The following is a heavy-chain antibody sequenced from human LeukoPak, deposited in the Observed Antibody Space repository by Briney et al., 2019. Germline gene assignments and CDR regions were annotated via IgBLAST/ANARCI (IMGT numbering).Heavy chain of an antibody. CDR1: GFTFSSCW. V-gene: IGHV3-7*01. J-gene: IGHJ4*02. CDR3: ARRRSELDY. CDR2: IKRDGSEK. D-gene: IGHD2-15*01. Sequence: PGGSLRLSCAASGFTFSSCWMSWVRQAPGKGLEWVANIKRDGSEKYYVDSVKGRFTISRDNAKNSLYLQMNSLRAEDTAVYYCARRRSELDYWGQGTLVTVSS.